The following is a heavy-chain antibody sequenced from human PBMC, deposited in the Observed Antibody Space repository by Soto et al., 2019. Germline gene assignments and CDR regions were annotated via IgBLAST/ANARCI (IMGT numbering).Heavy chain of an antibody. J-gene: IGHJ4*02. CDR3: AVSYYYDSSGFLYFDY. CDR1: GFTFSSYA. V-gene: IGHV3-23*01. CDR2: ISGSGGST. Sequence: PGGSLRLSCAASGFTFSSYAMSWVRQAPGKGLEWVSAISGSGGSTYYADSVKGRFTISRDNSKNTLYLQMNSLRAEDTAVYYCAVSYYYDSSGFLYFDYWGQGTLVTVSS. D-gene: IGHD3-22*01.